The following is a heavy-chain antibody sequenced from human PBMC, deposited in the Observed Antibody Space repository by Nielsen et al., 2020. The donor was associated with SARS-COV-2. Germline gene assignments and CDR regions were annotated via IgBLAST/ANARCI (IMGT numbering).Heavy chain of an antibody. CDR3: ARLVVPAAADAFDI. Sequence: GESLKISCAASGFTFSSYSMNWVRQAPGKGLEWVSSISSSSSYIYYADSVKGRFTISRDNAKNSLYLQMNSLRAEDTAVYHCARLVVPAAADAFDIWGQGTMVTVSS. CDR2: ISSSSSYI. J-gene: IGHJ3*02. D-gene: IGHD2-2*01. CDR1: GFTFSSYS. V-gene: IGHV3-21*01.